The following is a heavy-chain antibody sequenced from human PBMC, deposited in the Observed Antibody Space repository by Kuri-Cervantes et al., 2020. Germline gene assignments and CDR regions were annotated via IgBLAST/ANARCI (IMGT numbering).Heavy chain of an antibody. CDR2: ISWNSGSI. Sequence: SLKISCAASGFTFDDYAIHWVRQAPEKGLEWVSGISWNSGSIGYADSVKGRFTISRDNAKSSLYLQTNSLRAEDTALYFCAKDLRSSSLRGGAFDIWGQGTMVTVSS. J-gene: IGHJ3*02. V-gene: IGHV3-9*01. CDR1: GFTFDDYA. CDR3: AKDLRSSSLRGGAFDI. D-gene: IGHD6-6*01.